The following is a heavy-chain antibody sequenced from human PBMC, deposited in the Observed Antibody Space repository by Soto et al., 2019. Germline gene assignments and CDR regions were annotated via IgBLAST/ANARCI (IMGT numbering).Heavy chain of an antibody. CDR3: ARPYGGFSSDDALDV. V-gene: IGHV3-7*03. CDR1: GFTFNSFW. Sequence: LRLSCAASGFTFNSFWMTWVRQAPGRGLEWVAHIKQDGSEKYYVGSVRGRFTVSRDNAKSSVYLQMNSLRAEDTAVYYCARPYGGFSSDDALDVWGQGTMVTVSS. CDR2: IKQDGSEK. D-gene: IGHD4-17*01. J-gene: IGHJ3*01.